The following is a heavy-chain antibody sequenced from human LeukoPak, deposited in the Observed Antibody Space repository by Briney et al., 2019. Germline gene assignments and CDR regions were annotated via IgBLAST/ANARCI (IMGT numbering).Heavy chain of an antibody. CDR3: ARDERWLQLSSSFDI. J-gene: IGHJ3*02. CDR1: GFTFRTYA. Sequence: PGGSLRLPCAASGFTFRTYAMNWVRQAPGKGLERVAVISDDGSNKYYAESVKGQFTISRDNSKNTLYLQMNSLRAEDTAVYYCARDERWLQLSSSFDIWGQGTMVTVTS. D-gene: IGHD5-24*01. V-gene: IGHV3-30*04. CDR2: ISDDGSNK.